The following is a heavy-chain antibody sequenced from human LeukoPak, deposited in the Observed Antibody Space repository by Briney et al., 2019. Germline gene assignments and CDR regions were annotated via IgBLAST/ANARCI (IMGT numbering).Heavy chain of an antibody. CDR3: ARGGGLDV. CDR2: INHNGNVN. J-gene: IGHJ6*02. D-gene: IGHD3-16*01. V-gene: IGHV3-7*03. Sequence: GGSLRLSCAAYGFTFRNAWMNWARQAPGKGLEWVASINHNGNVNYYVDSVKGRFTISRDNAKNSLYLQMSNLRAEDTAVYFCARGGGLDVWGQGATVTVSS. CDR1: GFTFRNAW.